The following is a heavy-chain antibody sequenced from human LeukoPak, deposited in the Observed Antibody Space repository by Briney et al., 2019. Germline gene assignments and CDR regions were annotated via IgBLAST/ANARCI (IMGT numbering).Heavy chain of an antibody. D-gene: IGHD3-3*01. J-gene: IGHJ4*02. CDR1: GFTFSSYG. Sequence: GGSLRLSCAASGFTFSSYGMNWVRQAPGKGLEWVSSISSSSSYIYYADSVKGRFTISRDNAKNSLYLQMNSLRAEDTAVYYCAREPGYDFWSGYYIPPMDYWGQGTLVTVSS. CDR3: AREPGYDFWSGYYIPPMDY. CDR2: ISSSSSYI. V-gene: IGHV3-21*01.